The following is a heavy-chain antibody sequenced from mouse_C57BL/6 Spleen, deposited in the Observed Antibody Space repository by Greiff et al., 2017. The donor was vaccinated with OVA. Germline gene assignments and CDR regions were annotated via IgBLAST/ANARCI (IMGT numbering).Heavy chain of an antibody. Sequence: VQLQQSGTELVKPGASVKLSCKASGYTFTSYWMHWVKQRPGQGLEWIGNINPSNGGTNYNEKFKSKATLTVDTSSSTAYMQLSSLTSEYSAVYYCARTRGFITTVVPFAYWGQGTLVTVSA. J-gene: IGHJ3*01. CDR3: ARTRGFITTVVPFAY. V-gene: IGHV1-53*01. CDR1: GYTFTSYW. D-gene: IGHD1-1*01. CDR2: INPSNGGT.